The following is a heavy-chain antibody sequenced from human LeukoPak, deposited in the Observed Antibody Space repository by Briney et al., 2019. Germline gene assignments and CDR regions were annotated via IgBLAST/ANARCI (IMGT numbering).Heavy chain of an antibody. Sequence: SETLSLTCAVYGGSFSGYYWSWIRQPPGKGLEWIGEINHSGSTNYNPSLKSRVTISVDTSKNQFSLKLSSVTAADTAVYYCARGFDGLRLKGQYFDYWGQGTLVTVSS. V-gene: IGHV4-34*01. J-gene: IGHJ4*02. CDR2: INHSGST. D-gene: IGHD6-25*01. CDR3: ARGFDGLRLKGQYFDY. CDR1: GGSFSGYY.